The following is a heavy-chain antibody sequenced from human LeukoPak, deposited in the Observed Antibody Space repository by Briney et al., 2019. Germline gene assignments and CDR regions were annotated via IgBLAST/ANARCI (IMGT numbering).Heavy chain of an antibody. D-gene: IGHD3-10*02. V-gene: IGHV3-21*01. CDR3: AELGITMIGGV. Sequence: PGGSLRLSCAASGFIFSSYSMNWVRQASGKGLEWVSFISTSSSYIYYADSVKGRFTISRDNAKNSLYLQMNSLRAEDTAVYYCAELGITMIGGVWGKGTTVTISS. CDR1: GFIFSSYS. CDR2: ISTSSSYI. J-gene: IGHJ6*04.